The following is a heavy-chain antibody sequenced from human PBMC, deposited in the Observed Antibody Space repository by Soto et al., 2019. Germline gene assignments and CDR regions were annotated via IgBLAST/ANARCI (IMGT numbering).Heavy chain of an antibody. CDR1: GGTFSSYA. D-gene: IGHD2-2*01. Sequence: QVQLVQSGAEVKKPGSSVKVSCKASGGTFSSYAISWVRQAPGQGLEWMGGIIPISDTTNYEQKFQGRVTITADESTSTAYMELSSLRSEDTAVYYCARSQGSSTSLEIYYYYYYGMDVWGQGTTVRLL. J-gene: IGHJ6*02. V-gene: IGHV1-69*01. CDR3: ARSQGSSTSLEIYYYYYYGMDV. CDR2: IIPISDTT.